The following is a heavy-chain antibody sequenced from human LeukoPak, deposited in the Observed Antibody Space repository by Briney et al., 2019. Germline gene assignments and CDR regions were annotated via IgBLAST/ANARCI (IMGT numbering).Heavy chain of an antibody. V-gene: IGHV1-18*01. D-gene: IGHD3-10*01. CDR1: GYTFDSYG. CDR3: ATSITLLRGVIISGDWFDP. CDR2: ISPYTGQT. J-gene: IGHJ5*02. Sequence: ASVKVSCKASGYTFDSYGIHWVRQAPGQGLEWMGWISPYTGQTNYAQKFQGRVTMTTDTSTSTAYMDLRSLRSDDTALYYCATSITLLRGVIISGDWFDPWGQGTLVTVSS.